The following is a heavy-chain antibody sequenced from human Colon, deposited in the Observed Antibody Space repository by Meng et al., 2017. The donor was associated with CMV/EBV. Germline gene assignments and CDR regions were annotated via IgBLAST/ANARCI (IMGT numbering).Heavy chain of an antibody. CDR1: GGTFSRYA. D-gene: IGHD1-26*01. CDR2: IIPIFGTA. J-gene: IGHJ4*02. CDR3: ARDIDSAEGY. V-gene: IGHV1-69*01. Sequence: RVVRAGAWMKHRGSWVQVSCKGAGGTFSRYAISWVRQAPGQGLEWMGGIIPIFGTANYAQKFQGRVTITADESTSTAYMELSSLRSEDTAVYYCARDIDSAEGYWGQGTLVTVSS.